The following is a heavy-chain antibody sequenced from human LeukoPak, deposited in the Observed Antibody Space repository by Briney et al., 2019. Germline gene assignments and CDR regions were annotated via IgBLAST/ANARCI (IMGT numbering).Heavy chain of an antibody. CDR1: GGSVSSGSYY. CDR2: IYYSGST. CDR3: ASSVVLGAFDI. Sequence: RPSETLSLTCTVSGGSVSSGSYYWSWIRQPPGKGLEWIGYIYYSGSTNHNPSLKSRVTISVDTSKNQFSLKLSSVTAADTAVYYCASSVVLGAFDIWGQGTMVTVSS. D-gene: IGHD4/OR15-4a*01. V-gene: IGHV4-61*01. J-gene: IGHJ3*02.